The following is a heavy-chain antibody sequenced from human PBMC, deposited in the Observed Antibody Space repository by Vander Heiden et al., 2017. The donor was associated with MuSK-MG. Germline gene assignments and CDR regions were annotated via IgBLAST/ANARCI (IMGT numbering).Heavy chain of an antibody. J-gene: IGHJ4*02. CDR2: INHSGST. Sequence: QVQLQQWGAGLLKPSETLSLTCAVYGGSFSGYYWSWIRQPPGKGLEWIGEINHSGSTNYNPALKSRVTISVDTSKKKCSLKLRSVTAADTAVYYCARGWGRSSWLDYWGQGTMVTVYS. V-gene: IGHV4-34*01. CDR3: ARGWGRSSWLDY. D-gene: IGHD6-13*01. CDR1: GGSFSGYY.